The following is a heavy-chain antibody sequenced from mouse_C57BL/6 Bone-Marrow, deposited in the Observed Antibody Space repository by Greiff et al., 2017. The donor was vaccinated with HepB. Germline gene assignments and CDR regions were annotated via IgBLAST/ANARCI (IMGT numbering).Heavy chain of an antibody. D-gene: IGHD1-1*01. J-gene: IGHJ4*01. CDR2: IHPNSGST. CDR3: AIPLYYYGSSYYAMDY. Sequence: QVQLQQSGAELVKPGASVKLSCKASGYTFTSYWMHWVKQRPGQGLEWIGMIHPNSGSTNYNEKFKSKATLTVDKSSSTAYMQLSSLTSEDSAVYYCAIPLYYYGSSYYAMDYWGQGTSVTVSS. CDR1: GYTFTSYW. V-gene: IGHV1-64*01.